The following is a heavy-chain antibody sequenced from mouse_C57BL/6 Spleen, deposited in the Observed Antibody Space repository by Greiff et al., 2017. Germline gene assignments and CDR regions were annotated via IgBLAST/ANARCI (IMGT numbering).Heavy chain of an antibody. D-gene: IGHD2-3*01. Sequence: QVHVKQSGPGLVAPSQSLSITCTVSGFSLTSYGVDWVRQPPGKGLEWLGVIWGGGSTNYNSALMSRLSIRKYNSMSQVFLKMNSLQTDDTAMYYCAKRYDGSHWYFDVWGTGTTVTVSS. J-gene: IGHJ1*03. V-gene: IGHV2-9*01. CDR3: AKRYDGSHWYFDV. CDR2: IWGGGST. CDR1: GFSLTSYG.